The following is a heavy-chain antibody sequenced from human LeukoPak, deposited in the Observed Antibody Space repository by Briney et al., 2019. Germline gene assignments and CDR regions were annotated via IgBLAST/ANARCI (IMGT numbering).Heavy chain of an antibody. CDR1: GYSFTSYW. CDR2: IYPGDSDT. Sequence: GESLKISCKGSGYSFTSYWIGWVRQMPGKGLEWMGIIYPGDSDTRYSPSFQGQVTISADKSISTAYLQWSSLKASDTAMYYCARQEYCSGASCYTWFDPRGQGTLVTVSS. D-gene: IGHD2-15*01. V-gene: IGHV5-51*01. J-gene: IGHJ5*02. CDR3: ARQEYCSGASCYTWFDP.